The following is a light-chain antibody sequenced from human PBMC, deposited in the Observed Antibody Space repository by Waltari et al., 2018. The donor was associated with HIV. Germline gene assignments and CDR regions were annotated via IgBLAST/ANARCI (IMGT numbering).Light chain of an antibody. CDR3: QQYNSYSYT. V-gene: IGKV1-16*01. CDR2: GVS. J-gene: IGKJ2*01. CDR1: QDIGDY. Sequence: DIQMTQSPSSLSASIGDRVTITCRAGQDIGDYLVWFQQKPGKAPESLIYGVSSLRSGVPPRFSGSGSGTVFTLTISSLQPEDFATYYCQQYNSYSYTFGQGTKLEIK.